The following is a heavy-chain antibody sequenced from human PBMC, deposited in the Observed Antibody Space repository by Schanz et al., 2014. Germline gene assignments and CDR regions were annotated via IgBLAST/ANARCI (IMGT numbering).Heavy chain of an antibody. CDR1: GGSIRSGTYY. D-gene: IGHD1-1*01. CDR3: ARDTTWRLDL. CDR2: VFPNGIT. V-gene: IGHV4-61*02. J-gene: IGHJ2*01. Sequence: QVQLQESGPGLVKPSQTLSLTCTVSGGSIRSGTYYWSWIRQPAGKALEWVGRVFPNGITNYNPSLKSRVPISLDPSKTQFSLPLTSRTAADTAVYYCARDTTWRLDLWGRGTLVTVSS.